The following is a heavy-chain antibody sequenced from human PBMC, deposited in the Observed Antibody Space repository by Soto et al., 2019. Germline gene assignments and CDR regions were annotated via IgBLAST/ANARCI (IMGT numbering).Heavy chain of an antibody. CDR3: DLVGPAAMLDYYYYMDV. CDR2: ISGSGGST. V-gene: IGHV3-23*01. J-gene: IGHJ6*03. Sequence: HPGGSLRLSCAASGFTFSSYAMSWVRQAPGKGLEWVSAISGSGGSTYYADSVKGRFTISRDNSKNTLYLQMNSLRAEDTAVYYCDLVGPAAMLDYYYYMDVWGKGTTVTVSS. CDR1: GFTFSSYA. D-gene: IGHD2-2*01.